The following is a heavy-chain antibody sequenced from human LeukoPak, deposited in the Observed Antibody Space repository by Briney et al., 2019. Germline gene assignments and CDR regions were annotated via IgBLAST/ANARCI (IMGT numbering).Heavy chain of an antibody. Sequence: SETLSLTCTVSGGSISSYYWSWIRQPAGKGLEWIGRIYTSGSTNYNPSLKSRVTMSVDTSKNQFSLKLSSVTAADTAVYYCARGPYSSGWTRFDYWGQGTLVTVSS. D-gene: IGHD6-19*01. CDR2: IYTSGST. J-gene: IGHJ4*02. CDR3: ARGPYSSGWTRFDY. V-gene: IGHV4-4*07. CDR1: GGSISSYY.